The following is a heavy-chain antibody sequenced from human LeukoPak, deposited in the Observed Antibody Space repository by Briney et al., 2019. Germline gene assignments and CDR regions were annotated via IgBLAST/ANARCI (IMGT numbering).Heavy chain of an antibody. Sequence: AASVKVSCKASGYTFTSYDINWVRQATGQGLEWMGWMNPNSGNTGCAQKFQGRVTITRNTSISTAYMELSSLRSEDTAVYYCARGRAFWSGYYMGYWGQGTLVTVSS. V-gene: IGHV1-8*03. J-gene: IGHJ4*02. D-gene: IGHD3-3*01. CDR2: MNPNSGNT. CDR1: GYTFTSYD. CDR3: ARGRAFWSGYYMGY.